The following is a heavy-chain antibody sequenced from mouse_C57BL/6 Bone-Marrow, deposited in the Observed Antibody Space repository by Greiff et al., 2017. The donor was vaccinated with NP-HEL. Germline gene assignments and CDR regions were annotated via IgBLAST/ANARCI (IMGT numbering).Heavy chain of an antibody. J-gene: IGHJ1*03. CDR1: GYTFTSYW. CDR3: ARPHYYGISYKLYFDV. CDR2: INPNSGNT. Sequence: QVHVKQSGAELVKPGASVKLSCKASGYTFTSYWMHCVKQRPGQGLVWIGDINPNSGNTKYIQKFKDKATLTADKSSNTAYMKLNSLTYEDSAVYYCARPHYYGISYKLYFDVWGTGTTVTVAS. V-gene: IGHV1-7*01. D-gene: IGHD1-1*01.